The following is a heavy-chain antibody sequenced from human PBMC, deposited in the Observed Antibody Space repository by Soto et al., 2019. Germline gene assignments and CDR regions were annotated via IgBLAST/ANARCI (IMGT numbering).Heavy chain of an antibody. D-gene: IGHD4-4*01. CDR1: SAPVSSTTYT. V-gene: IGHV4-39*07. Sequence: PSETLSLTCTVSSAPVSSTTYTWGWIRQPPGKGLEWVASVYYGGRSYYNPSLNSRVTISVDTSKNQFSLKLTSVTAADTAVYYCARDRTTLTTSTTYYYGMDVWGQGTTVTVSS. J-gene: IGHJ6*02. CDR2: VYYGGRS. CDR3: ARDRTTLTTSTTYYYGMDV.